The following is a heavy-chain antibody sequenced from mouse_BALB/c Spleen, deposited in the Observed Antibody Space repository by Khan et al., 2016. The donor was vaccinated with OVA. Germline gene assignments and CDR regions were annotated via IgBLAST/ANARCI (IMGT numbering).Heavy chain of an antibody. J-gene: IGHJ2*01. V-gene: IGHV5-17*02. CDR2: ISGDSSTV. CDR3: ATSYFYGYYFDY. Sequence: EVHLVESGGGLVQPGGSRKLSCAASGFTFSTYGMHWVRQAPEKGLEWVAYISGDSSTVYYADTVKGRFTISRDNPKNTLFLQMTSLMSEDTAWYYCATSYFYGYYFDYWGPGTTLTVSS. CDR1: GFTFSTYG. D-gene: IGHD1-1*01.